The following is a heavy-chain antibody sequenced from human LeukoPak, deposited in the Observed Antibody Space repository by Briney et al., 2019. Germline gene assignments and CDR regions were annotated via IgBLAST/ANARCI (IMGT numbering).Heavy chain of an antibody. CDR2: IKSKTYGGTI. V-gene: IGHV3-15*01. CDR3: TTYSSVYYHCDY. Sequence: GGSLRLSCAASGFTFSNAWMSWVRQAPGKGLEWVGRIKSKTYGGTIDYAAPVKGRFTISRDDSEYTLYLQMNSLKIEDTAVYYCTTYSSVYYHCDYWGQGTLVTVSS. D-gene: IGHD3-22*01. CDR1: GFTFSNAW. J-gene: IGHJ4*02.